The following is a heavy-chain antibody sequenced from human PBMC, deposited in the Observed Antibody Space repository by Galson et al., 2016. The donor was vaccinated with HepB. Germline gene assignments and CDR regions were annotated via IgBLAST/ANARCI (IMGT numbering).Heavy chain of an antibody. CDR3: AVWFGDVNY. CDR1: GGSISSGSYF. V-gene: IGHV4-61*02. J-gene: IGHJ4*02. D-gene: IGHD3-10*01. Sequence: TLSLTCTVSGGSISSGSYFCNWIRQPAGKGLEWIGSMFTSGNSNYNPSLKSRVTISLDTSKNQFFLKMSSVTAADTAAYYCAVWFGDVNYWGQGTLVTVSS. CDR2: MFTSGNS.